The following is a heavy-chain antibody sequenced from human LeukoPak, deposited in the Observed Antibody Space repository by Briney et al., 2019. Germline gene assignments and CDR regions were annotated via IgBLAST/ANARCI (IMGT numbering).Heavy chain of an antibody. CDR3: ARDRPRYCGRTSCPVDY. CDR1: GFSFSSYN. Sequence: GGSLRLSCAASGFSFSSYNMNWVRLAPGKGPEWVSSISTSNSYIYYADSVKGRFTISRDNAQSSLYLQMNSLTAEDTAVYYCARDRPRYCGRTSCPVDYWGQGILVTVSS. D-gene: IGHD2-2*01. J-gene: IGHJ4*02. V-gene: IGHV3-21*01. CDR2: ISTSNSYI.